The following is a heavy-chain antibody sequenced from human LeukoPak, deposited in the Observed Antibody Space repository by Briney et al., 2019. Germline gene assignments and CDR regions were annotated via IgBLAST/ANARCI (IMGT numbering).Heavy chain of an antibody. J-gene: IGHJ4*02. CDR2: INHSGST. CDR3: ARGGYYSTYYFDY. Sequence: SETLSLTCAVYGGSFSGYYWSWIRQPPGKGLEWIGEINHSGSTNYNPSLKSRVTISVDTSKNQLSLKLSSVTAADTAVYYCARGGYYSTYYFDYWGQGTLVTVSS. CDR1: GGSFSGYY. D-gene: IGHD4-11*01. V-gene: IGHV4-34*01.